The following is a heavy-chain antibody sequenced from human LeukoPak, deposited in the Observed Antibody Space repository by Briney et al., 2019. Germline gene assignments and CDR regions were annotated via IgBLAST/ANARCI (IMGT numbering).Heavy chain of an antibody. CDR1: GYTFTSYG. CDR3: ARVDDRGHYYDSSGPRKLFDY. CDR2: ISAYNGNT. V-gene: IGHV1-18*01. Sequence: ASVKVSCKASGYTFTSYGITWVRQAPGQGLEWMGWISAYNGNTNYAQKVQGRVTMTTDTSTRTAYMELRSLRSDDTAVYYCARVDDRGHYYDSSGPRKLFDYWGQGTLVTVSS. J-gene: IGHJ4*02. D-gene: IGHD3-22*01.